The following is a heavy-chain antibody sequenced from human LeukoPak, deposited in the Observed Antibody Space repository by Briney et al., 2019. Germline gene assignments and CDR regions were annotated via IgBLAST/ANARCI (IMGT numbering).Heavy chain of an antibody. CDR2: ITSRSAFT. J-gene: IGHJ6*03. Sequence: GGSLRLSCVGSGFSFSEYSMNWVRQSPGKGLEWISYITSRSAFTYFAGSVKGRFTISRDDARNSVYLHLNALRVDDTAVYYCARDLTSAYWSPGGYYYYMDVWGKGTAATVSS. CDR3: ARDLTSAYWSPGGYYYYMDV. D-gene: IGHD3-16*01. CDR1: GFSFSEYS. V-gene: IGHV3-48*01.